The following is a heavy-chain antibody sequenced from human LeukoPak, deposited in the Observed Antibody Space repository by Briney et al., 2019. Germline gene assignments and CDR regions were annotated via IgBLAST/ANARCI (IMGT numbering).Heavy chain of an antibody. CDR1: GFTFDDYT. D-gene: IGHD4-23*01. J-gene: IGHJ5*02. CDR2: ISWDGGST. CDR3: ARSVVTPSSWFDP. V-gene: IGHV3-43*01. Sequence: GGSLRLSCAASGFTFDDYTMHWVRQAPGKGLEWVSLISWDGGSTYYADSVKGRFTISRDNSQNTPYLQMNSLRGEDTAIYYCARSVVTPSSWFDPWGQGTLVTVSS.